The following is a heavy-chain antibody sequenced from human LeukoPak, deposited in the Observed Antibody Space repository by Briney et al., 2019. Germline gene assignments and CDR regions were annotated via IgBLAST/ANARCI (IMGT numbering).Heavy chain of an antibody. J-gene: IGHJ5*02. Sequence: ASVKVSCKTSGYTFTASYMHWVRRAPGQGLEWMGWINPNSGETNYAPKFQGRVTMTRDTSISTAYMEVTRLTSDDTAIYYCARVLGSRVDPWGQGTLVTVSS. CDR1: GYTFTASY. CDR3: ARVLGSRVDP. V-gene: IGHV1-2*02. CDR2: INPNSGET.